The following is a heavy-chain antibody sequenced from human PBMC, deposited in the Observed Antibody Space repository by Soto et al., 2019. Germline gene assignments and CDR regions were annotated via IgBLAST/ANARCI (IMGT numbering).Heavy chain of an antibody. J-gene: IGHJ5*02. CDR2: ISSSSSYI. CDR1: GFTFSSYS. V-gene: IGHV3-21*01. CDR3: AREPRAYYDFWSGYYTGNWFDP. Sequence: GGSLRLSCAASGFTFSSYSMNWVRQAPGKGLEWVSSISSSSSYIYYADSVKGRFTISRDNAKNSLYLQMNSLRAEDTAVYYCAREPRAYYDFWSGYYTGNWFDPWGQGTLVTVS. D-gene: IGHD3-3*01.